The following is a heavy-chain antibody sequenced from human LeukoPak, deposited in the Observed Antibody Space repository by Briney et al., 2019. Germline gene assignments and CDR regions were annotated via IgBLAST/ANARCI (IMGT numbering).Heavy chain of an antibody. CDR1: DFTFNNYA. J-gene: IGHJ3*02. V-gene: IGHV3-23*01. D-gene: IGHD3-3*01. Sequence: GGSLRLSCGASDFTFNNYAMNWVRQAPGGGLEWVAAVRSDGGMTYHADSVRGRFTVSRDNSRNTLYLQMNSLRVEDTAVYHCAKGLSASGSFNAFDIWGQGTMVTVSS. CDR3: AKGLSASGSFNAFDI. CDR2: VRSDGGMT.